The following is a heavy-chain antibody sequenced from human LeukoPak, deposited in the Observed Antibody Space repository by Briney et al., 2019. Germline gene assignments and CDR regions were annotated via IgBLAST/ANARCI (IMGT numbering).Heavy chain of an antibody. V-gene: IGHV4-34*01. CDR1: GGSFSGYY. CDR2: IDHSGST. CDR3: ARWRIVVVPAARLTYYYYGMDV. J-gene: IGHJ6*02. Sequence: SETLSLTCAVYGGSFSGYYWGWIRQPPGKGLEWIGEIDHSGSTNYNPSLKSRVTISVDTSKNQFSLKLSSVTAADTAVYYCARWRIVVVPAARLTYYYYGMDVWGQGTTVTVSS. D-gene: IGHD2-2*01.